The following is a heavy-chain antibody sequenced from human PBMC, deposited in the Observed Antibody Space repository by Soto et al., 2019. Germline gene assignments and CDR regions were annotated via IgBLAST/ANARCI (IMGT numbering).Heavy chain of an antibody. D-gene: IGHD3-3*01. CDR2: ISYDGSNK. CDR1: GFTFSSYG. Sequence: PGGSLRLSCAASGFTFSSYGMHWVRQAPGKGLEWVAVISYDGSNKYYADSVKGRFTISRDNSKNTLYLQMNSLRAEDTAVYYCAKDGFSTDYDFWGGYYEPHYYYGMEVRGQGT. J-gene: IGHJ6*02. V-gene: IGHV3-30*18. CDR3: AKDGFSTDYDFWGGYYEPHYYYGMEV.